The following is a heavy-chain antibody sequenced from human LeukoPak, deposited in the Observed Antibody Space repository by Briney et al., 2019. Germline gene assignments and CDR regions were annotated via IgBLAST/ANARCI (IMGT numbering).Heavy chain of an antibody. CDR1: GYTFNSYG. Sequence: ASVRVSCKASGYTFNSYGINWVRQAPGQGLEWMGWISAYNGNTNYAQKLQDRVTMTRDTATGTGYMELRSLRSDDTAVYYCARGSYYAILTGFRTHRPFDYWGQGTLVTVSS. D-gene: IGHD3-9*01. V-gene: IGHV1-18*01. J-gene: IGHJ4*02. CDR3: ARGSYYAILTGFRTHRPFDY. CDR2: ISAYNGNT.